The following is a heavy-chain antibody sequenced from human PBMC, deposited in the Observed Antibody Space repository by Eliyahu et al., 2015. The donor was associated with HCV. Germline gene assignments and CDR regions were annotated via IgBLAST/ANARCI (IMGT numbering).Heavy chain of an antibody. Sequence: EVQLVESGGGLVKPGGSXXLSCAASGXXXSXAWMXWVRQAPGKGLEWVGRIKTKTDGGTTDYSAFVKGRFTISRDDSKNTLYLQLNSLKTEDTAVYYCTTDPAVNYYFDYWGQGTLVTVSS. CDR2: IKTKTDGGTT. D-gene: IGHD5-24*01. J-gene: IGHJ4*02. V-gene: IGHV3-15*01. CDR1: GXXXSXAW. CDR3: TTDPAVNYYFDY.